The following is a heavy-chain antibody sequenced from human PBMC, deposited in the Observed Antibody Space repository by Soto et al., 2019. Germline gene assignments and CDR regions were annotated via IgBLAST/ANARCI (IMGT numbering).Heavy chain of an antibody. J-gene: IGHJ5*02. CDR3: ARGLAEGSGSYYKRRFDP. V-gene: IGHV4-34*01. CDR2: INHSGST. Sequence: SETLSLTCAVYGGSFSGYYWSWIRQPPGKGLEWIGEINHSGSTNYNPSLKSRVTISVDTSKNQFSLKLSSVTAADTAVYYCARGLAEGSGSYYKRRFDPWGRGTLVTVAS. D-gene: IGHD3-10*01. CDR1: GGSFSGYY.